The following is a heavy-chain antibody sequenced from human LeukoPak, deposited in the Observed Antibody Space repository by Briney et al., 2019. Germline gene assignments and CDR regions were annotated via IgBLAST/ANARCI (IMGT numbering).Heavy chain of an antibody. V-gene: IGHV4-38-2*02. Sequence: PSETLSLTCTVSGYSISSGYYWGWIRQPPGKGLEWIGSIYHSGSTYYNPSLKSRVTISVDTSKNQFSLKLSSVTAADTAVYYCARIGGGITGPFDYWGQGTLDTVSS. CDR2: IYHSGST. CDR3: ARIGGGITGPFDY. CDR1: GYSISSGYY. J-gene: IGHJ4*02. D-gene: IGHD1-20*01.